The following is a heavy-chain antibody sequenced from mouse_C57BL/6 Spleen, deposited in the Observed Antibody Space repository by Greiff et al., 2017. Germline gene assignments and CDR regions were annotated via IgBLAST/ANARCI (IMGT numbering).Heavy chain of an antibody. Sequence: VQLQQSGPGLVAPSQSLSITCTVSGFSLTSYGVDWVRQSPGKGLEWLGVIWGDGSTNYNSALKSRLSISKDDSKSQVFVKMNSLHTYDTAMYYCASRRAGAMDYWGQGTSVTVSS. CDR1: GFSLTSYG. D-gene: IGHD3-3*01. CDR3: ASRRAGAMDY. CDR2: IWGDGST. J-gene: IGHJ4*01. V-gene: IGHV2-6*01.